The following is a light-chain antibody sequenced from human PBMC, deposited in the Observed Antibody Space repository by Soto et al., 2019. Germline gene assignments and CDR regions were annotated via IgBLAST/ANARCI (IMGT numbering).Light chain of an antibody. CDR2: EGS. J-gene: IGLJ1*01. V-gene: IGLV2-18*02. CDR1: SSDVGSYNG. Sequence: QSALTQPPSVSGSPGQSVTISCTGTSSDVGSYNGVSWYQQPPGTAPRLIIYEGSTRPSGVPDRFSGSKSGNTASLTISGLQAEEEADYYCNSYTLSGTYVFGTGTKLTVL. CDR3: NSYTLSGTYV.